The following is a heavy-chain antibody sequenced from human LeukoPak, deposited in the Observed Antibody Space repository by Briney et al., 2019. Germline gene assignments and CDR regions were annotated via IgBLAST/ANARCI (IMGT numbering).Heavy chain of an antibody. Sequence: GGSLRLSCAASGFTFDDYAMHWVRQAPGKGLEWVSGISWNSGSIGYADSVKGRFTISRDNAKNSLYLQMNSLRAEDTALYYCARSGILTGYYVYWGQGTLVTVSS. D-gene: IGHD3-9*01. V-gene: IGHV3-9*01. CDR2: ISWNSGSI. CDR3: ARSGILTGYYVY. J-gene: IGHJ4*02. CDR1: GFTFDDYA.